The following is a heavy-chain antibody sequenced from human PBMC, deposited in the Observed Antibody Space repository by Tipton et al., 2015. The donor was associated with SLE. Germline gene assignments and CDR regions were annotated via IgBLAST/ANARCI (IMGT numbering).Heavy chain of an antibody. J-gene: IGHJ6*03. CDR3: ARGGGDNYYYMDV. CDR1: GGSISSSNW. V-gene: IGHV4-4*02. Sequence: TLSLTCAVSGGSISSSNWWSWVRQPPGKGLEWIGEIYHSGSTNYNPSLKSRVTISVDRSKNQFSLKLSSVTAADTAVYYCARGGGDNYYYMDVWGKGTTVTVSS. D-gene: IGHD2-21*02. CDR2: IYHSGST.